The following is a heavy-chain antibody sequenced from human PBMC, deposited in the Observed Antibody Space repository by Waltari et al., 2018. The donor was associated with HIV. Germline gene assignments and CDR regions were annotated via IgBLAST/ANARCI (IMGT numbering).Heavy chain of an antibody. V-gene: IGHV3-15*01. J-gene: IGHJ4*02. CDR3: TSTGGGITDY. CDR1: GFTLTNAW. Sequence: EVQLVESGGGLVKPGESLRLSCAASGFTLTNAWMSWVRQAPGKGLEWVGRIKSEDDGGTTDYAAPVKGRFIISRDDSKNALYLQMNSLKTEDTALYYCTSTGGGITDYWGQGTLVTVSS. D-gene: IGHD2-15*01. CDR2: IKSEDDGGTT.